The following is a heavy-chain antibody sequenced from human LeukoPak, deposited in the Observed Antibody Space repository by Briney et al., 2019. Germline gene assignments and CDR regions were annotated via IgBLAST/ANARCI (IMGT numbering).Heavy chain of an antibody. D-gene: IGHD3-22*01. CDR2: IFYSGST. CDR3: ARDLLDSSDS. CDR1: GGSISRSDYY. Sequence: SETLSLTCTVSGGSISRSDYYWGWIRQPPGKGLEWIGSIFYSGSTYYNASLKSRVTISVDTSKNQFSLKMTSVTAADTAVYYCARDLLDSSDSWGQGTLVTVSS. V-gene: IGHV4-39*07. J-gene: IGHJ4*02.